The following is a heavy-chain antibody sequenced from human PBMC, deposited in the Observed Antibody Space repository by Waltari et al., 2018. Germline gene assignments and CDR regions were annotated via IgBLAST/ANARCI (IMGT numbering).Heavy chain of an antibody. D-gene: IGHD6-19*01. J-gene: IGHJ4*02. CDR3: ATDIMSGWYNLDY. CDR2: VDPEDGET. Sequence: EVQLVQSGAEVKKPGATVKLSCKASGYAFTDYYMHWVHQAPGKGLEWMGRVDPEDGETIYAEKFQGRVTITADTSTDTAYMELSSLRSEDTAVYYCATDIMSGWYNLDYWGQGTLVTVSS. CDR1: GYAFTDYY. V-gene: IGHV1-69-2*01.